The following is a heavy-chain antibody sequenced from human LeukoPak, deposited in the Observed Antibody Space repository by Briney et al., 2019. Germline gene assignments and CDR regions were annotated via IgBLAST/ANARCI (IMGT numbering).Heavy chain of an antibody. CDR2: IHYSGNF. CDR3: AREERLRGTDWFPS. Sequence: SQTLSLTCTVSGGSVSSGVSYWNWIRQHPGKGLEWIGYIHYSGNFDYSPSLKSRVTISVDTSNNQFSMRLASVTAADTAVYYCAREERLRGTDWFPSWGQGTLVTVSS. CDR1: GGSVSSGVSY. J-gene: IGHJ5*01. D-gene: IGHD4-17*01. V-gene: IGHV4-31*03.